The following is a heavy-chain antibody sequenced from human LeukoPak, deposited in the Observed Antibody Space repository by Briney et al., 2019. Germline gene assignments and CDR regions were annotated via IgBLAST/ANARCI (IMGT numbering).Heavy chain of an antibody. J-gene: IGHJ4*02. CDR2: IIPIFGTA. CDR3: ARDPANYGSGSYYNY. V-gene: IGHV1-69*13. Sequence: GASVKVSCKASGGTFSSYAISWVRQAPGQGLEWMGGIIPIFGTANYAQKFQGRVTITADESTSTAYMELSSLRSEDTAVYYCARDPANYGSGSYYNYWGQGTLVTVSS. CDR1: GGTFSSYA. D-gene: IGHD3-10*01.